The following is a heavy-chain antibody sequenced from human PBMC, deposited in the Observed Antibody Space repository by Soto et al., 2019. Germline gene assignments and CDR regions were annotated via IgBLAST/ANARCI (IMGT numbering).Heavy chain of an antibody. CDR2: ISGAGGSK. J-gene: IGHJ6*02. Sequence: EVKLLESGGGLGQPAGSLRLSCAASGFRFSDYAVSWVRQAPGKGLEWVSIISGAGGSKYYADSVKGRFTISRDNAKNTVYLQLSSRRDEDTAVYYCATAYEQHVECYYGMDVWGQGTAVTVS. V-gene: IGHV3-23*01. CDR1: GFRFSDYA. CDR3: ATAYEQHVECYYGMDV. D-gene: IGHD6-6*01.